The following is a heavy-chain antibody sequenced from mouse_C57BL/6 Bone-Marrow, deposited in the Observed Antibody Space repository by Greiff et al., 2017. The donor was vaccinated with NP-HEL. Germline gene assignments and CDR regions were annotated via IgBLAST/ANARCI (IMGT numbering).Heavy chain of an antibody. CDR3: SIFYCYGVGRFAY. CDR1: GYTFTSYW. CDR2: IHPAASDT. D-gene: IGHD2-12*01. V-gene: IGHV1-74*01. Sequence: VQLQQPGAELVKPGASVKVSCKASGYTFTSYWMHWVKQRPGQGLEWIGRIHPAASDTNYNQKFKGKATLTVDKSSSTAYMQLSSLTSEDSAVYYCSIFYCYGVGRFAYWGQGTLVTVSA. J-gene: IGHJ3*01.